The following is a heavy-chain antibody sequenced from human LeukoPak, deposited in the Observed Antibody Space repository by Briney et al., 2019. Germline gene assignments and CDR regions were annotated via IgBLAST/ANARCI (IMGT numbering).Heavy chain of an antibody. D-gene: IGHD3-10*01. CDR2: IYTSGST. Sequence: ASETLSLTCTVSGGSISSGSYYWSWIRQPAGKGLEWIGRIYTSGSTNYNPSLKSRVTISVDTSKNQFSLKLSSVTAADTAVYYCAGEGNYYGSGSYYWGQGTLVTVSS. V-gene: IGHV4-61*02. CDR1: GGSISSGSYY. J-gene: IGHJ4*02. CDR3: AGEGNYYGSGSYY.